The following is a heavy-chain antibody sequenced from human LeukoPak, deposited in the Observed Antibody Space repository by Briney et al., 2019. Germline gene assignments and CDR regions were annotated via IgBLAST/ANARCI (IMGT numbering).Heavy chain of an antibody. CDR3: ARSAHYSQFDY. CDR1: GGSISSYY. V-gene: IGHV4-59*01. J-gene: IGHJ4*02. D-gene: IGHD3-22*01. CDR2: IYYSGST. Sequence: SETLSLTCTVSGGSISSYYWSWIRQPPGKGLEWIGYIYYSGSTNYNPSLKSRVTISVDTSKNQFSLKLRSVTAADTAVYYCARSAHYSQFDYWGQGTLVTVSP.